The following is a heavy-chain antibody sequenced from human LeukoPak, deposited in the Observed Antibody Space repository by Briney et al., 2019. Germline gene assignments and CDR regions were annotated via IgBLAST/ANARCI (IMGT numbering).Heavy chain of an antibody. CDR3: ALGMTTVRDWFDP. D-gene: IGHD4-11*01. Sequence: GASVKVSCKASGYTFTGYYMHWVRQAPGQGLEWMGWINPNSGGTNYAQKFQGRVTMTRDTSVSTAYMELSRLRSDDTAVYYCALGMTTVRDWFDPWGQGTLVTVSS. CDR2: INPNSGGT. J-gene: IGHJ5*02. CDR1: GYTFTGYY. V-gene: IGHV1-2*02.